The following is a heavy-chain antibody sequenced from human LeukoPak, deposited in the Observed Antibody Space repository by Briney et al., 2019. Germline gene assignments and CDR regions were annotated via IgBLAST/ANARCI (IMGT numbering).Heavy chain of an antibody. CDR2: FDPEDGET. CDR3: ATTAYDSSGYGFDY. J-gene: IGHJ4*02. D-gene: IGHD3-22*01. V-gene: IGHV1-24*01. CDR1: GYTLTELS. Sequence: ASVKVSCTVSGYTLTELSMHWVRQAPGKGLEWMGGFDPEDGETIYAQKFQGRVTMTEDTSTDTSYMELSSLRSEDTAVYYCATTAYDSSGYGFDYWGQGTLVTVSS.